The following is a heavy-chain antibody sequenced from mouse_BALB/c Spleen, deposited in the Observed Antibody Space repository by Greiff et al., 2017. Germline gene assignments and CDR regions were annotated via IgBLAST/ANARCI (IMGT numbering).Heavy chain of an antibody. Sequence: EVQVVESGGGLVKPGGSLKLSCAASGFTFSSYAMSWVRQTPEKRLEWVASISSGGSTYYPDSVKGRFTISRDNARNILYLQMSSLRSEDTAMYYCARGYYGSRGDFDYWGQGTTLTVSS. CDR3: ARGYYGSRGDFDY. CDR2: ISSGGST. CDR1: GFTFSSYA. V-gene: IGHV5-6-5*01. D-gene: IGHD1-1*01. J-gene: IGHJ2*01.